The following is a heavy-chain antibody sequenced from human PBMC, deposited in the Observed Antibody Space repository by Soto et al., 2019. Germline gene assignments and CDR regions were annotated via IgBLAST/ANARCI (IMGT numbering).Heavy chain of an antibody. Sequence: PGGTLRLSCAASRFSFSTCGMHWVRQAPGKGLEWEAVISYDASEKYYAPSVKRRFTISRDNSKNTLYLEMNSLTTEDTAVYYCAKDWRYNSATDAFDIWGQGTMVTVSS. CDR2: ISYDASEK. CDR3: AKDWRYNSATDAFDI. D-gene: IGHD1-1*01. V-gene: IGHV3-30*18. CDR1: RFSFSTCG. J-gene: IGHJ3*02.